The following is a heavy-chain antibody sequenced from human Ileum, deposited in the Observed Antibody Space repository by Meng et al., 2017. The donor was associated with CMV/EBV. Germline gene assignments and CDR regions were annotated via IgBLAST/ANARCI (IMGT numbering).Heavy chain of an antibody. CDR3: ARAITIFGVVTSYYFDY. D-gene: IGHD3-3*01. J-gene: IGHJ4*02. Sequence: SGKVSCKASGGTFSSYAISWVRQAPGQGLEWMGGIIPIFGTANYAQKFQGRVTITTDESTSTAYMELSSLRSEDTAVYYCARAITIFGVVTSYYFDYWGQGTLVTVSS. V-gene: IGHV1-69*05. CDR2: IIPIFGTA. CDR1: GGTFSSYA.